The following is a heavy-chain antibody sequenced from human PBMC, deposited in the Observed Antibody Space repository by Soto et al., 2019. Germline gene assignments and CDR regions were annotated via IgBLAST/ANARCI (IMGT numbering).Heavy chain of an antibody. J-gene: IGHJ4*02. Sequence: QVELVQSGPEVKKPGASVKVSCKASGYSFTNYAIGWARQAPGQGLEWVGWISPFHGDTNYAQNFQGRITVTTDSSTSTAYMDLGRLRSDDTAVYYCARSDHVDRYFDYWGQGTRITVSS. D-gene: IGHD3-16*01. CDR2: ISPFHGDT. V-gene: IGHV1-18*01. CDR3: ARSDHVDRYFDY. CDR1: GYSFTNYA.